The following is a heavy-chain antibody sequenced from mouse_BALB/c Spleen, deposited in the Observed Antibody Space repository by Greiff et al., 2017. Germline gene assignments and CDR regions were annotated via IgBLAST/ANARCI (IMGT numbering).Heavy chain of an antibody. D-gene: IGHD1-1*01. J-gene: IGHJ1*01. CDR2: IYPGNSDT. Sequence: EVQLVESGTVLARPGASVKMSCKASGYTFTSYWMHWVKQRPGQGLEWIGAIYPGNSDTSYNQKFKGKAKLTAVTSTSTAYMELSSLTNEDSAVYYCIYGRRDWYFDVWGAGTTVTVSS. V-gene: IGHV1-5*01. CDR1: GYTFTSYW. CDR3: IYGRRDWYFDV.